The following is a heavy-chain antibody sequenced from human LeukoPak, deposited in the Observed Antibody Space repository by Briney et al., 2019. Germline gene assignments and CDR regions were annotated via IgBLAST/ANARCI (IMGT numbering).Heavy chain of an antibody. D-gene: IGHD2-15*01. CDR3: AKASVAYASNWWFPA. V-gene: IGHV3-30*18. Sequence: GRSLRLSCAASGFTFSSFGMHWVRQAPGKGLEWVAVISYDGRSDYYADSVKGRFTISRDSPKNTLYLQMNSLRIEDTAVYYCAKASVAYASNWWFPAWGQGTPVTVSS. J-gene: IGHJ4*02. CDR2: ISYDGRSD. CDR1: GFTFSSFG.